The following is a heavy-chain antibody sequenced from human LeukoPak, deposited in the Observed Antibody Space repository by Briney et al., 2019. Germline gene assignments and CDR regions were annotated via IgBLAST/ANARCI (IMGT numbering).Heavy chain of an antibody. J-gene: IGHJ4*02. CDR1: GGTFSSYA. CDR2: IIPILGIA. V-gene: IGHV1-69*04. D-gene: IGHD6-19*01. CDR3: ARAGYSSGWDHFDY. Sequence: SVKVSCKASGGTFSSYAISWVRQAPGQGLEWMGRIIPILGIANYAQKFQGRVTITADKSTSTAYMELNSLRAEDTAVYYCARAGYSSGWDHFDYWGQGTLVTVSS.